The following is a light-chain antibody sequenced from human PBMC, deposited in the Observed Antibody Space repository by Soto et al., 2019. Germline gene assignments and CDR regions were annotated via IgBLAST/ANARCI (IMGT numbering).Light chain of an antibody. CDR3: KQYYSYPIT. J-gene: IGKJ5*01. Sequence: EIVLTQSPATLSLSPGERATLSFRASQSVSSYLAWYQQKPGQAPRLLIYDASNRAAGIPDRFSGSGSGTEFTLTISSLQSEDFAIYYCKQYYSYPITFGQGTRLEIK. V-gene: IGKV3-11*01. CDR1: QSVSSY. CDR2: DAS.